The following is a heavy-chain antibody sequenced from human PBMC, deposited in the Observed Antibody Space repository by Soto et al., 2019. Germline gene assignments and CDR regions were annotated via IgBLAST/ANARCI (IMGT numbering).Heavy chain of an antibody. J-gene: IGHJ4*02. Sequence: QVQLVQSGAEVKKPGASVKVSCKASGYTFTSYAMHWVRQAPGQRLEWMGWINAGNGHTKYSQKFQGRVTITRDTSASAAYMALTSLRSEDTAVYYCARSSGFYYVDSWGQGTLVTVSS. D-gene: IGHD3-22*01. CDR3: ARSSGFYYVDS. CDR1: GYTFTSYA. CDR2: INAGNGHT. V-gene: IGHV1-3*01.